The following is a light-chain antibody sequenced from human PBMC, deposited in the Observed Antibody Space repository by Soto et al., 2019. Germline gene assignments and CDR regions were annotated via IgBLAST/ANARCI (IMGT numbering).Light chain of an antibody. Sequence: QSVLTQPASVSGSPGQSITISCTGTSSDVVSYNYVSWYQQHPGKAPKLMIYEVSDRPSGISSRFSGSKSGNTASLTISGLQTEDEADYYCSSYTSSSTLFGTGTKVTVL. V-gene: IGLV2-14*01. CDR2: EVS. J-gene: IGLJ1*01. CDR3: SSYTSSSTL. CDR1: SSDVVSYNY.